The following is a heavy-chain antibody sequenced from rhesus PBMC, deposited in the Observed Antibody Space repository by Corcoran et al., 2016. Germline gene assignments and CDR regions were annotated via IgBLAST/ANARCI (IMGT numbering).Heavy chain of an antibody. V-gene: IGHV4-169*01. CDR3: ARPTAAAGIFDY. D-gene: IGHD6-31*01. Sequence: QLQLQESGPGLVKPSETLSLTCAVSGGSISSSYWCWIRPSPGKGLEWIGYIGGSSCGTNDNPSLRSRVTLSVDTSKNRLSLKLSSVTAADTAVYYCARPTAAAGIFDYWGQGVLVTVSS. J-gene: IGHJ4*01. CDR2: IGGSSCGT. CDR1: GGSISSSY.